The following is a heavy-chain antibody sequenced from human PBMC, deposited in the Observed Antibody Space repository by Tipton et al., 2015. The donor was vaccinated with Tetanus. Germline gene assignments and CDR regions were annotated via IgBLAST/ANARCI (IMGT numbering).Heavy chain of an antibody. CDR3: ARRAGTSRFDY. J-gene: IGHJ4*02. D-gene: IGHD1-7*01. Sequence: TLSLTCTVSGGSFSSSNDYWAWIRQPPGKGLEWVGSIYYGGSTYFNPSLRSRGTISIDTSKNQLSLKLSSVTAADTAVYYCARRAGTSRFDYWGQGTLVTVSS. V-gene: IGHV4-39*07. CDR1: GGSFSSSNDY. CDR2: IYYGGST.